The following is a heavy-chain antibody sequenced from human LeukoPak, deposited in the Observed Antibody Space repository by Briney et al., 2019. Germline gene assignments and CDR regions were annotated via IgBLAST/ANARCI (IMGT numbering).Heavy chain of an antibody. CDR1: GYTFTSYA. V-gene: IGHV7-4-1*02. D-gene: IGHD5-18*01. J-gene: IGHJ6*03. CDR3: ARAKHTAMEPNYYYYYMDV. CDR2: INTNTGNP. Sequence: ASVKVPCKASGYTFTSYAMNWVRQAPGQGLEWMGWINTNTGNPTYAQGFTGRFVFSLDTSVSTAYLQISSLKAEDTAVYYCARAKHTAMEPNYYYYYMDVWGKGTTVTVSS.